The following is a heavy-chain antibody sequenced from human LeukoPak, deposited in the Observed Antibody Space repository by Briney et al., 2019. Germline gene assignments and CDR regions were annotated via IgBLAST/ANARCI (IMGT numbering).Heavy chain of an antibody. J-gene: IGHJ6*02. CDR3: ARSSPYDSSGFYYGMDV. CDR2: INPSGGST. CDR1: GYTFTSYY. V-gene: IGHV1-46*01. Sequence: GASVKVSCKASGYTFTSYYMHWVRQAPGQGLEWMGIINPSGGSTSYAQKSQGRVTMTRGTSTSTVYMELSSLRSEDTAVYYCARSSPYDSSGFYYGMDVWGQGTTVTVSS. D-gene: IGHD3-22*01.